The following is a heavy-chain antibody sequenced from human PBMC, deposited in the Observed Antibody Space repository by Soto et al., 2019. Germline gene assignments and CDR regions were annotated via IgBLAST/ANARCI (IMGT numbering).Heavy chain of an antibody. J-gene: IGHJ6*02. CDR3: ARDIVVGTPAIPLPFYTYDGMDV. Sequence: ASVQVSCKASGYNSINYGISWVRQAPGQGLQWMGWISGYNGNTHDAHKFQGRVTLTTDTSTATAYIELRSLRSDDTAVYYCARDIVVGTPAIPLPFYTYDGMDVWGQGTTVSV. CDR2: ISGYNGNT. CDR1: GYNSINYG. D-gene: IGHD2-2*01. V-gene: IGHV1-18*04.